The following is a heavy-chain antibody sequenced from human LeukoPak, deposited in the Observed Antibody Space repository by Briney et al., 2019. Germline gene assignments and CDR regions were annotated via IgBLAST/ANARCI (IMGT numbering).Heavy chain of an antibody. CDR3: AKPVAKVHAGARTGYFDY. CDR2: ISGSGGST. Sequence: PGGSLRLSCAASGFTFSSYGMSWVRQAPGKGLEWVSAISGSGGSTYYADSVKGRFTISRDNSKNTLYLQMNSLRAEDTAVYYCAKPVAKVHAGARTGYFDYWGQGTLVTVSS. CDR1: GFTFSSYG. J-gene: IGHJ4*02. D-gene: IGHD2-15*01. V-gene: IGHV3-23*01.